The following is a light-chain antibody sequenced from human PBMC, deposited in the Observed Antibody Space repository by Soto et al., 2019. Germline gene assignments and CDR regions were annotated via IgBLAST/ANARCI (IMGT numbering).Light chain of an antibody. CDR1: SSNIGAGYD. CDR3: QSYDSSLTGYV. J-gene: IGLJ1*01. Sequence: QSVLTQPPSVSGAPGQMVTISCTGSSSNIGAGYDVHWYQQLPGTAPKVLIYGNSNRPSGVPDRFSGSKSGTSASLAITGLQAEDEADSYCQSYDSSLTGYVFGTGTKVTVL. V-gene: IGLV1-40*01. CDR2: GNS.